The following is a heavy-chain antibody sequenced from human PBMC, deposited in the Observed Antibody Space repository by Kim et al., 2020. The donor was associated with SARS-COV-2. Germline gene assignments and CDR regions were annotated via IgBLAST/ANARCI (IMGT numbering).Heavy chain of an antibody. CDR1: GFMFKNYS. CDR2: ISPSSSYI. CDR3: VRDDINYYGVEV. J-gene: IGHJ6*02. V-gene: IGHV3-21*01. Sequence: GGSLRLSCAASGFMFKNYSMNWVRQAPGKGLEWISSISPSSSYIYYADSVKGRFTISRDNAKNSLYLQMNSLRAEDTTVYYCVRDDINYYGVEVWGQGT.